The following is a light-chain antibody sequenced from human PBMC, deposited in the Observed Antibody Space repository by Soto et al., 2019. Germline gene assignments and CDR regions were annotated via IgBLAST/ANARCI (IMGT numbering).Light chain of an antibody. CDR1: HSVRSS. CDR3: QQRSDWPPLFT. V-gene: IGKV3-11*01. J-gene: IGKJ3*01. CDR2: DGS. Sequence: EVVLTQSPATLSLSPGERATLSCRASHSVRSSLAWYQQKPGQAPRLLIYDGSTRATGIPARFSGSGSGTDFTLTISSLEPEDFAVYFCQQRSDWPPLFTFGPGTTVDF.